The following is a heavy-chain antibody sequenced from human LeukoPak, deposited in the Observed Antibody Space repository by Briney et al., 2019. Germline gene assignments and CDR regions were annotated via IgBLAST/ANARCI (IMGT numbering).Heavy chain of an antibody. J-gene: IGHJ3*02. V-gene: IGHV3-23*01. D-gene: IGHD3-3*01. CDR1: GFTFSSYA. CDR2: ISGSGGST. CDR3: AKELYDFWSGYYRGGAFDI. Sequence: GGSLRLSCAASGFTFSSYAMSWVRQAPGKGLEWVSAISGSGGSTYYADSVKGRFTISRDNSKNTLYLQMNSLRAEDTAVYYCAKELYDFWSGYYRGGAFDIWGQGIMVTVSS.